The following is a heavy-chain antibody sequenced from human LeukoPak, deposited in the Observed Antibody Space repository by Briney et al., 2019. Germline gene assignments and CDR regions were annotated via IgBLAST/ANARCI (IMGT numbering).Heavy chain of an antibody. V-gene: IGHV3-23*01. Sequence: GGSLRLSCAASGFTFSSYAMSWVRQAPGKGLEWVSAISDSGSGTYYADSVKGRFTISRDNSRNTLYLHMNSLRAGDTAVYFCAKDYSGSYRGRFDPWGQGTLVTVSS. D-gene: IGHD1-26*01. CDR2: ISDSGSGT. CDR3: AKDYSGSYRGRFDP. CDR1: GFTFSSYA. J-gene: IGHJ5*02.